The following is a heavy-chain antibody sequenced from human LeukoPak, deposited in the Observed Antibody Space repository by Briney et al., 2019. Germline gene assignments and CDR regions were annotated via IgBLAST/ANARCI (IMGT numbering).Heavy chain of an antibody. CDR2: INPNSGGT. Sequence: ASVKVFCKASGGTFSSYAISWVRQAPGQGLEWMGWINPNSGGTNYAQKFQGRVTMTRDTSISTAYMELSRLRSDDTAVYYCARDLVSVRGAKPKTRYYGMDVWGQGTTVTVSS. CDR3: ARDLVSVRGAKPKTRYYGMDV. V-gene: IGHV1-2*02. D-gene: IGHD3-10*01. J-gene: IGHJ6*02. CDR1: GGTFSSYA.